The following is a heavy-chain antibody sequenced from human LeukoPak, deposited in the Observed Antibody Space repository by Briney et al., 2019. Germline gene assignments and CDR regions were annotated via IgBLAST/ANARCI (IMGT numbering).Heavy chain of an antibody. J-gene: IGHJ6*03. CDR1: GGSFSGYY. Sequence: SETLSLTCAVYGGSFSGYYWSWIRQPPGKGLEWIGEINHSGSTNYNPSLKSRVTISVDTSKNQFSLKLSSVTAADTAVYYCARLLYRSGWSTSRNYYYYYMDVWGKGTTVTISS. CDR3: ARLLYRSGWSTSRNYYYYYMDV. D-gene: IGHD6-19*01. CDR2: INHSGST. V-gene: IGHV4-34*01.